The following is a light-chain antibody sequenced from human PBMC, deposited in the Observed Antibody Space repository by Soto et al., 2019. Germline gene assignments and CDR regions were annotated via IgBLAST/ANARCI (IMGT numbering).Light chain of an antibody. CDR2: KAS. J-gene: IGKJ4*01. V-gene: IGKV1-5*03. CDR3: QQRSNWPPVT. CDR1: QNVSNW. Sequence: DVEMTQSPSTLPTSIGDRVTINCRASQNVSNWLAWYQQKPGKAPKLLIYKASRLESGVPSRFSASGSGTDFTLTISSLEPEDFAIYYCQQRSNWPPVTFGGGTKVEIK.